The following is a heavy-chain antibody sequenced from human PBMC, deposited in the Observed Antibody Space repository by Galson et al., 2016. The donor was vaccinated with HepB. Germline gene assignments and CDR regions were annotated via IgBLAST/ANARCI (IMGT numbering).Heavy chain of an antibody. D-gene: IGHD3-10*01. V-gene: IGHV3-7*03. Sequence: SLRLSCAVSGLTFSDYWMSWVRQAPGKGLEWVANINQDGSETYYLDSVKGRFTISRDNAKNSLYLQMNSLRAEDTAVYYCARLYFGSGGAVDYWGQGTLVTVSS. J-gene: IGHJ4*02. CDR3: ARLYFGSGGAVDY. CDR2: INQDGSET. CDR1: GLTFSDYW.